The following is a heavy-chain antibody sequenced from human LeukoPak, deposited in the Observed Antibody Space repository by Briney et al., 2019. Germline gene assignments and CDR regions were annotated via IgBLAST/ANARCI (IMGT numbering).Heavy chain of an antibody. CDR2: ISSSSSYI. J-gene: IGHJ4*02. Sequence: GGSLRLSCAASGFTFSSYSMNWVRQAPGKGLGWVSSISSSSSYIYYADSVKGRFTISRDNAKNSLYLQMNSLRAEDTAVYYCARAARIVGAAYFDYWGQGTLVTVSS. V-gene: IGHV3-21*01. CDR1: GFTFSSYS. CDR3: ARAARIVGAAYFDY. D-gene: IGHD1-26*01.